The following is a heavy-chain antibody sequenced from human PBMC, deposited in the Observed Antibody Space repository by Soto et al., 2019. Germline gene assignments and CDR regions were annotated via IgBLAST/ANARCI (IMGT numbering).Heavy chain of an antibody. CDR2: HHSDST. CDR1: GGSMRGQH. CDR3: ATYTVGEGGRGY. V-gene: IGHV4-4*09. J-gene: IGHJ4*02. D-gene: IGHD3-16*01. Sequence: QVQLQESGPGLVKPSETLSLTCTVSGGSMRGQHWSWIRQPPGKGLEWIGHHSDSTNYNPSLKSRITISTDTSKNQFSLTLSSVTAADTAVYYGATYTVGEGGRGYWGQGTLVTVSS.